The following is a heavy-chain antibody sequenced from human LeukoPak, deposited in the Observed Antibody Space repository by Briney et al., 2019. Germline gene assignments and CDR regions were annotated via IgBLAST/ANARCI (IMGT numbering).Heavy chain of an antibody. CDR2: IYTSGST. Sequence: SETLSLTCTVSGGSISSGSYYWSWIRQPAGKGLEWIGRIYTSGSTNYNPSLKSRVTISVDTSKNQFSLKLSSVTAAGTAVYYCARGSPGVLRFLEWSIGDAFDIWGQGTMVTVSS. CDR3: ARGSPGVLRFLEWSIGDAFDI. CDR1: GGSISSGSYY. V-gene: IGHV4-61*02. J-gene: IGHJ3*02. D-gene: IGHD3-3*01.